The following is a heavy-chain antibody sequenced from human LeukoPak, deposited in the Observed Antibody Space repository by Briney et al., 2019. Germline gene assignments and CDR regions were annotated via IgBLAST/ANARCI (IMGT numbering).Heavy chain of an antibody. D-gene: IGHD1-26*01. J-gene: IGHJ4*02. CDR3: TKWVFSAGGTRPDF. Sequence: PGGSLRLFCVASGFTYRRHWMSWLRQAPGKGLEWVANMDTYGGEMYYGDSVKGRYSISRDNAKNSLYLQMKSLRPEDPAIYYYTKWVFSAGGTRPDFWGQGTLVTVSS. CDR2: MDTYGGEM. CDR1: GFTYRRHW. V-gene: IGHV3-7*02.